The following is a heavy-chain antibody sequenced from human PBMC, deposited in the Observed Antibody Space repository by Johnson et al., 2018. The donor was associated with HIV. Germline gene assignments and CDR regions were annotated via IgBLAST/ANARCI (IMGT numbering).Heavy chain of an antibody. CDR1: GFTFDDYA. J-gene: IGHJ3*02. CDR2: ISWNSGSI. D-gene: IGHD6-13*01. V-gene: IGHV3-9*01. Sequence: VQLVESGGGLVQPGRSLRLSCAASGFTFDDYAMHWVRQPPGKGLEWVSGISWNSGSIGHADSVKGRFTISRDNAKNSLYLQMNSLRAEDTALYYCARDRSPTFIATAGRDGFDIWGQGTMVTVSS. CDR3: ARDRSPTFIATAGRDGFDI.